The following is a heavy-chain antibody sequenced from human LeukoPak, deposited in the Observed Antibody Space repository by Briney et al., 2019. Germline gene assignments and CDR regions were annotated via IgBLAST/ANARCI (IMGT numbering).Heavy chain of an antibody. J-gene: IGHJ4*02. CDR2: ISWDGGTT. CDR1: EFTFDNHA. Sequence: GGSLRLSCAASEFTFDNHAMDWVRQAPGKGLEWISLISWDGGTTYYADSVKGRFTISRDNSKNSVYLQMNSLRPEDTAIYYCTKGLRFAAALTPFDYWGQGTLVTVSS. CDR3: TKGLRFAAALTPFDY. V-gene: IGHV3-43D*03. D-gene: IGHD6-13*01.